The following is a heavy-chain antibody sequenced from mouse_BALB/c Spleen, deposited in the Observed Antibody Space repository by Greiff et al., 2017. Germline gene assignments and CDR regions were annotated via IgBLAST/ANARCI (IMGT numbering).Heavy chain of an antibody. CDR3: ARRAGNLYYYAMDY. CDR1: GYTFTSYV. V-gene: IGHV1-14*01. CDR2: INPYNDGT. D-gene: IGHD2-1*01. J-gene: IGHJ4*01. Sequence: VQLKQSGPELVKPGASVKMSCKASGYTFTSYVMHWVKQKPGQGLEWIGYINPYNDGTKYNEKFKGKATLTSDKSSSTAYMELSSLTSEDSAVYYCARRAGNLYYYAMDYWGQGTSVTVSS.